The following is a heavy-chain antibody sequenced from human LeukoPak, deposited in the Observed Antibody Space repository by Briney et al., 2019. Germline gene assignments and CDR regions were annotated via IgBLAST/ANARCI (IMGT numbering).Heavy chain of an antibody. J-gene: IGHJ4*02. CDR1: GYTFTGYY. CDR2: INPNMGGT. V-gene: IGHV1-2*04. CDR3: ARLYCSGGRCYEPCDS. D-gene: IGHD2-15*01. Sequence: ASVKVSCKASGYTFTGYYMHWVRQAPGQGLEWMGWINPNMGGTNYAQKFQGWVTMTRDTSISTAYMELSRLRSDDTAVYYCARLYCSGGRCYEPCDSWGQGTLVTVSS.